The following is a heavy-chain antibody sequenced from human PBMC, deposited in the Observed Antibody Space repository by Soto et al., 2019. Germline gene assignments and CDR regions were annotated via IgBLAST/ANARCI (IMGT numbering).Heavy chain of an antibody. CDR2: ISYDGSNK. V-gene: IGHV3-30-3*01. J-gene: IGHJ4*02. CDR1: GFTFSSYA. Sequence: GGSLRLSCAASGFTFSSYAMHWVRQAPGKGLEWVAVISYDGSNKYYADSVKGRFTISRDNSKNTLYLQMNSLRAEDTAVYYCARAFAAVVTAENGSNFDYWGQGTLVTVPQ. CDR3: ARAFAAVVTAENGSNFDY. D-gene: IGHD2-21*02.